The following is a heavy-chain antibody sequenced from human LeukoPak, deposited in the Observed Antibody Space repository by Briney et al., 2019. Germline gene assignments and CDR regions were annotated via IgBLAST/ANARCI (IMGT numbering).Heavy chain of an antibody. Sequence: SETLSLTCTVSGGSISSSSYYWGWIRQPPGKELEWIGSIYYSGSTYYNPSLKSRVTISVDTSKNQFSLKLSSVTAADTAVYYCARDRTTVTRRGAFDIWGQGTMVTVSS. CDR1: GGSISSSSYY. V-gene: IGHV4-39*07. CDR2: IYYSGST. D-gene: IGHD4-17*01. J-gene: IGHJ3*02. CDR3: ARDRTTVTRRGAFDI.